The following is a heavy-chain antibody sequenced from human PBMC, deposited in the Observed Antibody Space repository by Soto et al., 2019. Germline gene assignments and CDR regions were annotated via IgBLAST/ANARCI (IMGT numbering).Heavy chain of an antibody. Sequence: EVQLLESGGGLVQPGGSLRLSCAASGFTFSSYDMSWVRQAPGKGLEWVSVISGSGGTTYYADSVKGRFTISRDNSKNTLYLQIDSLRAQDPALNYRSKEHTEGYHYMDVWGKGTTVTVSS. CDR2: ISGSGGTT. J-gene: IGHJ6*03. V-gene: IGHV3-23*01. CDR3: SKEHTEGYHYMDV. CDR1: GFTFSSYD.